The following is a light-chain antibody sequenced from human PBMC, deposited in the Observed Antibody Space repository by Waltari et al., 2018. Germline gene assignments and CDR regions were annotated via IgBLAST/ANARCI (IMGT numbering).Light chain of an antibody. CDR3: AAWDDSLNGPV. Sequence: QSVLTQPPSASGPPGHRVTISRSGSSSNIGSNTVNWYQQLPGTAPKLLIYSNNQRPSGVPDRFSGSKSGTSAALAISGLQSEDEADYYCAAWDDSLNGPVFGGGTKLTVL. J-gene: IGLJ2*01. CDR2: SNN. V-gene: IGLV1-44*01. CDR1: SSNIGSNT.